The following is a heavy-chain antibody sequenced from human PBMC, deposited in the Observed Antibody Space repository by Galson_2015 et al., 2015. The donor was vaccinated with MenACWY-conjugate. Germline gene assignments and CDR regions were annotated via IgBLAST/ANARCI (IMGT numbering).Heavy chain of an antibody. CDR3: AKATGRWPLYDGFDL. V-gene: IGHV3-23*01. CDR1: GFTFSNYA. Sequence: SLRLSCAVSGFTFSNYAMTWVRQAPGKGLEWVSSISGSADSTYYADSVKGRFTISRDNSKNTLYLQINYLGAEDTAVYYCAKATGRWPLYDGFDLWGQGTMVTVSS. D-gene: IGHD4-23*01. J-gene: IGHJ3*01. CDR2: ISGSADST.